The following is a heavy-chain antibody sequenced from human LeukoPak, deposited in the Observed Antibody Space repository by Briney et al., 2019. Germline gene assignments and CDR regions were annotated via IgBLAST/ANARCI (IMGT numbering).Heavy chain of an antibody. Sequence: SETLSLTCTVSGGSISSHYWSWIRQPPGKGLECIGYIYYSGSTNYNPSLKSRVTISVDTSKNQFSLKLSSVTAADTAVYYCARGGDYSYEERAYYYYMDVWGKGTTVTVSS. CDR3: ARGGDYSYEERAYYYYMDV. V-gene: IGHV4-59*11. CDR1: GGSISSHY. D-gene: IGHD4-11*01. CDR2: IYYSGST. J-gene: IGHJ6*03.